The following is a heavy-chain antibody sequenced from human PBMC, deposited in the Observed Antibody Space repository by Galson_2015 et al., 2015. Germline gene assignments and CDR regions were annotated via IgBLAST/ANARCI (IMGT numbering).Heavy chain of an antibody. CDR3: ARVGEPDYGDPYWYFDL. D-gene: IGHD4-17*01. CDR1: GGTFSSYA. J-gene: IGHJ2*01. V-gene: IGHV1-69*13. Sequence: SVKVSCKASGGTFSSYAISWVRQAPGQGLEWMGGIIPIFGTANYAQKFQGRVTITADESTSTAYMELSSLRSEDTAVYYCARVGEPDYGDPYWYFDLWGRGTLVTVSS. CDR2: IIPIFGTA.